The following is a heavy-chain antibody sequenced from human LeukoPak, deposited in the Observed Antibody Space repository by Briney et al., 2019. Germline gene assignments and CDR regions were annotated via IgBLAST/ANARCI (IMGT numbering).Heavy chain of an antibody. CDR1: GFTLRSHG. V-gene: IGHV3-30*18. D-gene: IGHD2-2*01. CDR3: AKDSSTGWYYFDY. Sequence: PGKSLTLSCAASGFTLRSHGMHRVRQAPGKGLEWVAVISYDESNKHYADSVKGRFTISRDTSRNTLYLQMDSLRAEDTALYYCAKDSSTGWYYFDYWGQGTVVTVSS. CDR2: ISYDESNK. J-gene: IGHJ4*02.